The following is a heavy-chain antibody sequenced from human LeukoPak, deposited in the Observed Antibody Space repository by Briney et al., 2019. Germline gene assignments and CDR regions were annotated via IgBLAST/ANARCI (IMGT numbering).Heavy chain of an antibody. CDR2: IYYSGST. CDR3: ARGTGRDYDILTGYSYYFDY. CDR1: GGSISSGGYY. V-gene: IGHV4-31*03. D-gene: IGHD3-9*01. J-gene: IGHJ4*02. Sequence: SETLSLTCTVSGGSISSGGYYWSWIRQHPGKGLEWIGYIYYSGSTYYNPSLKSRVTISVDTSKNQFSLKLSSVTAADTAVYYCARGTGRDYDILTGYSYYFDYWGQGTLVTVSS.